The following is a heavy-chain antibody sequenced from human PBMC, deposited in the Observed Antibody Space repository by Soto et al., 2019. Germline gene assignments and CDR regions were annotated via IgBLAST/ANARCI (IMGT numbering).Heavy chain of an antibody. D-gene: IGHD2-8*01. CDR2: ISRDGSSI. CDR3: ARSRNGAVPDSINF. V-gene: IGHV3-30-3*01. J-gene: IGHJ4*02. Sequence: QVHLVESGGGVVQPGGSLRLSCAASGFSFSRYAKHWVRQAPGEGLEWVAVISRDGSSIYYGDSVKGRFTVSRDNSNNTLFLSMTSLRPDDTAVFYCARSRNGAVPDSINFWGQGTLVTVSS. CDR1: GFSFSRYA.